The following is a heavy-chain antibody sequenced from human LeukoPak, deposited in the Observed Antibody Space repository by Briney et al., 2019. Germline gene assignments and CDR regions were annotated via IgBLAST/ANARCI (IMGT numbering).Heavy chain of an antibody. V-gene: IGHV1-46*01. CDR3: ARKLERGAFDI. D-gene: IGHD1-1*01. CDR1: GYSFTSHY. Sequence: GASVKVSCKSSGYSFTSHYMHWVRQAPGQGLEWMGLINPSGSSTLYAQKLQGRVTMTRDMSTNTVYMELSSLRSEDTAVYYCARKLERGAFDIWGQGTMVTVSS. CDR2: INPSGSST. J-gene: IGHJ3*02.